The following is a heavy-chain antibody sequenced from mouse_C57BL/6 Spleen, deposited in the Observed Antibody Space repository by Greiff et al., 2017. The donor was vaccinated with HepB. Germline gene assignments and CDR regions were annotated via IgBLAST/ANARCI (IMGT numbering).Heavy chain of an antibody. CDR2: IWSGGST. CDR3: ARNVYDGGEYFDY. D-gene: IGHD2-3*01. CDR1: GFSFTSYG. Sequence: ESGPGLVQPSQSLSITCTASGFSFTSYGVHWVRQSPGKGLEWLGVIWSGGSTDYNAAFISRLSISKDNSKSQVFFKMNSLQADDTAIYYCARNVYDGGEYFDYWGQGTTLTVSS. J-gene: IGHJ2*01. V-gene: IGHV2-2*01.